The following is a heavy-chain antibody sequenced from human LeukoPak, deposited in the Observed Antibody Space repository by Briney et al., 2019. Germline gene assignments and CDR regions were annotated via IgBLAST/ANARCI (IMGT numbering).Heavy chain of an antibody. CDR3: AGQYKGIVGVSD. V-gene: IGHV3-30*03. CDR2: ISYDGSNK. Sequence: GGSLRLSCAASGFTFSSYGMHWVRQAPGKGLEWVAVISYDGSNKYYADSVKGRYTISRDNSKNTLYLQMNSLRAEDTAVYYCAGQYKGIVGVSDWGQGTLVTVSS. CDR1: GFTFSSYG. D-gene: IGHD1-26*01. J-gene: IGHJ4*02.